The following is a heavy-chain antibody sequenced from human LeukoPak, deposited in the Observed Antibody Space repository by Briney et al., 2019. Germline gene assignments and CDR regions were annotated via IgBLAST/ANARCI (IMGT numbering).Heavy chain of an antibody. CDR2: INTDGSTT. CDR3: ARCSTAPIVGPRDAFHM. D-gene: IGHD1-26*01. V-gene: IGHV3-74*01. CDR1: GFTFSTYW. J-gene: IGHJ3*02. Sequence: GGSLRLSCAASGFTFSTYWMHWVRHPPGKGLVWVSHINTDGSTTTYADSVRGRFTISRDNAKNTLYLQMNSLRAEDTAVYYSARCSTAPIVGPRDAFHMWGQGTMVTVSS.